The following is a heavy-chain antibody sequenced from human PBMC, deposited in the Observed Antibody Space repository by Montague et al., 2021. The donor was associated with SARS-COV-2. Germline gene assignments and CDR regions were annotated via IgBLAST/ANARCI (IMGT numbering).Heavy chain of an antibody. CDR1: LHSGGIAL. J-gene: IGHJ3*02. CDR3: ARETMTADAFDI. Sequence: SETLSLTCTVYLHSGGIALRRRSEEPPSELLSLAGLVCRLRRTDNNPSLKSRATISRDTSKNQFSLRVRSVTAADTAVYYCARETMTADAFDIWGQGTMVTVSS. V-gene: IGHV4-59*02. D-gene: IGHD1-14*01. CDR2: VCRLRRT.